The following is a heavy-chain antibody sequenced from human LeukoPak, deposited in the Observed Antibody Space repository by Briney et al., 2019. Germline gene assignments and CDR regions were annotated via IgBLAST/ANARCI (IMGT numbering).Heavy chain of an antibody. V-gene: IGHV4-34*01. CDR1: GGSFTSYY. CDR2: ISHTGHT. J-gene: IGHJ4*02. CDR3: ARGPYSSDAGY. D-gene: IGHD6-25*01. Sequence: SETLSLTCAVYGGSFTSYYWSWIRQPPGKGLEWIGEISHTGHTYYNPSLKSRVTMSVETSKNQLSLILTSVTAADTAVYYCARGPYSSDAGYWGQGTLVTVSS.